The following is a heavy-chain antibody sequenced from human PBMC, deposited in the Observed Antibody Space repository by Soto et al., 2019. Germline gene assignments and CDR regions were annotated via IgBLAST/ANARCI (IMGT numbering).Heavy chain of an antibody. J-gene: IGHJ4*02. V-gene: IGHV3-30*03. Sequence: WGSLRLSCAASGFFFTNYGIHWVRQAPVKWLEWVAFISNDGSKKYYADSVKGRFTISRDNSENTVYLQMTSLRPDDTAVFYCARDVAMPSGLGLGYWGQGTLVTVSS. CDR1: GFFFTNYG. CDR2: ISNDGSKK. CDR3: ARDVAMPSGLGLGY. D-gene: IGHD6-19*01.